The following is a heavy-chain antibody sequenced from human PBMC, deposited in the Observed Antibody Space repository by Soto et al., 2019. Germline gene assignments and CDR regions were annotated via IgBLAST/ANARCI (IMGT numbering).Heavy chain of an antibody. J-gene: IGHJ4*02. CDR2: IIPIFGTA. D-gene: IGHD3-22*01. CDR1: GGTFSSYA. CDR3: ARCYYDSSGYYLEGFDY. Sequence: QVQLVQSGAEVKKPGSSVKVSCKASGGTFSSYAISWVRQAPGQGLEWMGGIIPIFGTANYAQKFQGRVTITADESTSTAYMERSSLRSEDTAVYYCARCYYDSSGYYLEGFDYWGQGTLVTVSS. V-gene: IGHV1-69*01.